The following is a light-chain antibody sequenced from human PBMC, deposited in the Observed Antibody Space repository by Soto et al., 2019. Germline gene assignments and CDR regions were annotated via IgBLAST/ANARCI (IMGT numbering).Light chain of an antibody. CDR1: ENIFKF. CDR2: AAS. J-gene: IGKJ4*01. CDR3: QHYHSQSIT. Sequence: DILLIQSTATLSASVGDRITITCRASENIFKFLAWYQQRSGSAPNLLIYAASDLEKGVPSRFSGSGSGTEFTLTIDNLQPNDSASYCCQHYHSQSITFGGGTQVEVK. V-gene: IGKV1-5*01.